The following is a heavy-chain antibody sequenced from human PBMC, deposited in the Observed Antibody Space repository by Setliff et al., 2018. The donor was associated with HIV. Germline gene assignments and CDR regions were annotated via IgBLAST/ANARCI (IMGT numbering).Heavy chain of an antibody. CDR2: VSYSVTT. J-gene: IGHJ4*02. D-gene: IGHD5-12*01. CDR3: ARHQSGYNFSPFDN. Sequence: SETLSLTCTVSSGSPSSRHYWGWTRQSPGKGLEWIGSVSYSVTTYYNPSLRSRITISVDTSKNQFSLIVSSVTAADTATFYCARHQSGYNFSPFDNWGLGSLVTVSS. CDR1: SGSPSSRHY. V-gene: IGHV4-39*01.